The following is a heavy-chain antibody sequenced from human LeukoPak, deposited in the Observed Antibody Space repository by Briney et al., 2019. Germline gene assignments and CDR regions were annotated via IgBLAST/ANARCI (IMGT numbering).Heavy chain of an antibody. CDR3: AKHLGWGPSGSNWFDP. D-gene: IGHD6-25*01. J-gene: IGHJ5*02. V-gene: IGHV3-23*01. CDR2: ISASGSST. CDR1: GFTFSAYA. Sequence: GGSLRLSCVASGFTFSAYAMSWVRQAPRKGLEWVSGISASGSSTYYADSVEGRFTISRDNSKNTLYLQMNSLRAEDTAVYYCAKHLGWGPSGSNWFDPWGQGTLVTVSS.